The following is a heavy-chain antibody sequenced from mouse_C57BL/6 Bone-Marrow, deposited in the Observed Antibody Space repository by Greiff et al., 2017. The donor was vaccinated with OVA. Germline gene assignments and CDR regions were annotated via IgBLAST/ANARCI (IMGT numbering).Heavy chain of an antibody. D-gene: IGHD3-1*01. CDR1: GFTFSDYG. Sequence: EVHLVESGGGLVKPGGSLKLSCAASGFTFSDYGMHWVRQAPEKGLEWVAYISSGSSTIYYADTVKGRFTISRDNAKNTLFLQMTSLRSEDTAMYDCARILGDYYAMDYWGQGTSVTVSS. CDR2: ISSGSSTI. J-gene: IGHJ4*01. CDR3: ARILGDYYAMDY. V-gene: IGHV5-17*01.